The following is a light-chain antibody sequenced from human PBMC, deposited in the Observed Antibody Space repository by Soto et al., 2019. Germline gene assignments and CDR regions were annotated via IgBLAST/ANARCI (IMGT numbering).Light chain of an antibody. CDR3: HQYNDRLPIT. V-gene: IGKV3-15*01. CDR1: HSVDNN. CDR2: GSF. Sequence: EIVMTQSPVTLSASPGESASLSCRASHSVDNNVAWYQQKPGQAPRLLIVGSFARATGIPARFSGSGSGSEFTLTISGLQSEDFAVYYCHQYNDRLPITFGQGTRLEIK. J-gene: IGKJ5*01.